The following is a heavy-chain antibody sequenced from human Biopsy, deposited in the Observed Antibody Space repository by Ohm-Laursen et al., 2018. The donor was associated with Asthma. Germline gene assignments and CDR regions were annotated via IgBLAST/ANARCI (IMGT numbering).Heavy chain of an antibody. CDR1: GGTFNTYV. Sequence: GASVKVSCKSLGGTFNTYVIGWVRQAPGQGLEWMGGINSVFGTTTYPQKFQDRVTITADDSTSTVYMELSSPRSEDTAVYYCVRKAGSCISRTCYSLDFWGQGTLVTVSS. J-gene: IGHJ4*02. CDR3: VRKAGSCISRTCYSLDF. V-gene: IGHV1-69*13. D-gene: IGHD2-2*01. CDR2: INSVFGTT.